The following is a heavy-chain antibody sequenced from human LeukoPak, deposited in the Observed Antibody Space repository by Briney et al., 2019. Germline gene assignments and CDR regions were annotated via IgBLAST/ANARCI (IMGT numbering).Heavy chain of an antibody. CDR1: GFTFSSYW. Sequence: GGSLGLSCAASGFTFSSYWTNWVRQAPGKGLEWVANMNHDGSEKYQIDSVKGRFTISRDNAKNSLYLQMNSLRVEDTAIYYCVRYFYDSYTSSFRFDSWGQGTLVTVSS. CDR2: MNHDGSEK. V-gene: IGHV3-7*03. D-gene: IGHD3-16*01. CDR3: VRYFYDSYTSSFRFDS. J-gene: IGHJ5*01.